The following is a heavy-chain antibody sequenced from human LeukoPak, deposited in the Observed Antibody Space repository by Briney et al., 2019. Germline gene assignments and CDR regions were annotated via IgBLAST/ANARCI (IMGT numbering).Heavy chain of an antibody. J-gene: IGHJ6*04. Sequence: SGTLSLTCAVSGGSISSSNWWSWVRQPPGKGLEWIGEIYHSGSTNYNPSLKSRVTISVDTSKNQFSLKLSSVTAADTAVYYCVRDRRGRDCSGGSCSDLDVWGKGTTVTVSS. V-gene: IGHV4-4*02. CDR2: IYHSGST. D-gene: IGHD2-15*01. CDR1: GGSISSSNW. CDR3: VRDRRGRDCSGGSCSDLDV.